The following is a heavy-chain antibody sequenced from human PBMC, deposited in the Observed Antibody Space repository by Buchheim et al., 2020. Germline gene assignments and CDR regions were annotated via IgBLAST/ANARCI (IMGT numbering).Heavy chain of an antibody. D-gene: IGHD3-9*01. CDR2: IRNKADSYAT. V-gene: IGHV3-73*02. Sequence: EVQLVESGGGLVQPGGSLKLSCAAAGFIFNDYAIHWVRQASGKGLEWVGRIRNKADSYATEYAASVKGRFIISRYESKNTAYLQMNSLNTEDTAVYYCIRSSLISTGYSDWGQGTL. J-gene: IGHJ4*02. CDR3: IRSSLISTGYSD. CDR1: GFIFNDYA.